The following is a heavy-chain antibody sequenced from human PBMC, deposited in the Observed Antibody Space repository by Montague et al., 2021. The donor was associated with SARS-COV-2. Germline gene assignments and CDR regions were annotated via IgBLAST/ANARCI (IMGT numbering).Heavy chain of an antibody. CDR2: INWNGGST. D-gene: IGHD5-12*01. J-gene: IGHJ6*02. CDR3: ARVMSGYSGYDLRLIYYYHGMDV. CDR1: GFTFGDYG. V-gene: IGHV3-20*04. Sequence: SLRLSCAASGFTFGDYGMSLFRQAPGKGLEWVSGINWNGGSTGYADSVRGRFTISRDNAKNSLYLQMNSLRAEDTALHYCARVMSGYSGYDLRLIYYYHGMDVWGQGTTVTVSS.